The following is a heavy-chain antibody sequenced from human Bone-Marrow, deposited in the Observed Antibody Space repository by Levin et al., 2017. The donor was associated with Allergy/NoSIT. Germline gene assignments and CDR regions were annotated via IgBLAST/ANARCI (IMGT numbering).Heavy chain of an antibody. CDR2: IFPGVSDT. Sequence: GGSLRLSCKGSGYTFMSYWIGWVRQKPGKGLEWIGIIFPGVSDTRYSPSFQGQVTISADKSTKSAYLQWRSLKASDTATYYCARGRGSSWYSYFDLWGQGSLVTVSS. CDR1: GYTFMSYW. J-gene: IGHJ4*02. CDR3: ARGRGSSWYSYFDL. V-gene: IGHV5-51*01. D-gene: IGHD6-13*01.